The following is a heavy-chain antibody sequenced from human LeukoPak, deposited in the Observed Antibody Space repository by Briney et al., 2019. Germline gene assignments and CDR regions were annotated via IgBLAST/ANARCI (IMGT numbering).Heavy chain of an antibody. D-gene: IGHD2-15*01. Sequence: PGGSLRLSCAASGFTFTSYSMNWVRQAPGKGLEWVSTISGGGGSTYYADSVKGRFTISRDNSKNTLYLQMNSLRAEDTAVYYCAKDLRYCSGGSCYSGFDYWGQGTLVTVSS. V-gene: IGHV3-23*01. CDR3: AKDLRYCSGGSCYSGFDY. CDR1: GFTFTSYS. CDR2: ISGGGGST. J-gene: IGHJ4*02.